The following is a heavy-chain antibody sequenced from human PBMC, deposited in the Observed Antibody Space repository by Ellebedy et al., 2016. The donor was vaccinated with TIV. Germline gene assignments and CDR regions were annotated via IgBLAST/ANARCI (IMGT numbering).Heavy chain of an antibody. CDR1: GGSISSGYY. CDR3: ARVGGGMVKQIDY. CDR2: IYNSGST. V-gene: IGHV4-31*03. J-gene: IGHJ4*02. D-gene: IGHD3-16*01. Sequence: SETLSLTXTVSGGSISSGYYWRWIRPHPGKGLEWIGYIYNSGSTYYNPSLKSRVIISIDRSTNQFSLKLSSVTVADTAVYYCARVGGGMVKQIDYWGQGTLVTVSS.